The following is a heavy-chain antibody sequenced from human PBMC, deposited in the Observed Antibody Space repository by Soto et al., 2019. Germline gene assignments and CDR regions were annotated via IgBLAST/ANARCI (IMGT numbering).Heavy chain of an antibody. D-gene: IGHD3-10*01. V-gene: IGHV1-24*01. J-gene: IGHJ6*02. Sequence: ASVKVSCKVSGYTLTELSMHWVRQAPGKGLEWMGGFDPEDGETIYAQKFQGRVTMTEDTSTDTAYMELSSLRSEDTAVYYCATKYYYGSGRYYGMDVWGQGTTVTVSS. CDR2: FDPEDGET. CDR1: GYTLTELS. CDR3: ATKYYYGSGRYYGMDV.